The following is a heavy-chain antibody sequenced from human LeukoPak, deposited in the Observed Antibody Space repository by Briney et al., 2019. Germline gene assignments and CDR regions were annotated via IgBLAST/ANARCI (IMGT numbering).Heavy chain of an antibody. CDR2: INPSGGST. J-gene: IGHJ3*02. Sequence: GSSVKVSCKASGDTFSNYGLSWVRQAPGQGLEWMGIINPSGGSTSYAQKFQGRVTMTRDTSTSTVYMELSSLRSEDTAVYYCGGSSEDIDIWGQGTMVTVSS. D-gene: IGHD1-26*01. CDR1: GDTFSNYG. V-gene: IGHV1-46*01. CDR3: GGSSEDIDI.